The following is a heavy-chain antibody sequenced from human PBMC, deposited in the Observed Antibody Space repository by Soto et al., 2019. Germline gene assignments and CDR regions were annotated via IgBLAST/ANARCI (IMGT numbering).Heavy chain of an antibody. V-gene: IGHV3-30-3*01. CDR2: ISYDGSNK. CDR3: ARAWVLTVTKLFD. J-gene: IGHJ4*02. CDR1: GFTFSRYA. Sequence: QVQLVESGGGVVQTGRSLILSCAASGFTFSRYAMHWVRQAPGQGLEWVAVISYDGSNKYYPDSVKCRFTISRDNSKNTLDLQMNSLRAEDTAVYYCARAWVLTVTKLFDWGQGTLVTVSP. D-gene: IGHD4-17*01.